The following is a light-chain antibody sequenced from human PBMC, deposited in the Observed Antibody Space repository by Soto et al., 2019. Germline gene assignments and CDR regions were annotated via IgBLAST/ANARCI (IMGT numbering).Light chain of an antibody. J-gene: IGLJ1*01. CDR2: EVS. CDR3: SSYTDVVTLEV. Sequence: QSALTQPASVSGTPGQSITISCTGSNSDVGLYNFVSWYQQHPGRAPKLILYEVSNRPSGISNRFSGSKSGNTASLTISGLQSEDEADYYCSSYTDVVTLEVFGPGTKVTVL. V-gene: IGLV2-14*01. CDR1: NSDVGLYNF.